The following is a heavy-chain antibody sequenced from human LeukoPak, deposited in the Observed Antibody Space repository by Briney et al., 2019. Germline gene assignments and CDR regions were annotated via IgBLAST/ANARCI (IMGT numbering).Heavy chain of an antibody. CDR1: GPSISTYY. D-gene: IGHD3-3*01. CDR3: ARDFWSGSVGFDP. J-gene: IGHJ5*02. Sequence: PSETLSLTCTVSGPSISTYYWRWIRQPPGGGREWIGYIYYSGSTNYNPSLKSRVTISVDTSKNQFYRSLRSLTAAGTAVYYCARDFWSGSVGFDPWGQGTLVTVSS. CDR2: IYYSGST. V-gene: IGHV4-59*01.